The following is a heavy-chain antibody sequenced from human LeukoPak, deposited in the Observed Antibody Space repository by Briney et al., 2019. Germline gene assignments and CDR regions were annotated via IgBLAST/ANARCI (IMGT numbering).Heavy chain of an antibody. CDR2: IRYDGTDK. J-gene: IGHJ6*03. CDR3: AKGYCSSTSCYTGYYFYMDV. CDR1: GFTFSSYG. D-gene: IGHD2-2*02. V-gene: IGHV3-30*02. Sequence: QPGGSLRLSCVASGFTFSSYGMHWVRQAPGKGLEWVAFIRYDGTDKYYADSVKGRFTISRDNSKNTLYLQMNSLRAEDTAVYYCAKGYCSSTSCYTGYYFYMDVWGKGTTVTVSS.